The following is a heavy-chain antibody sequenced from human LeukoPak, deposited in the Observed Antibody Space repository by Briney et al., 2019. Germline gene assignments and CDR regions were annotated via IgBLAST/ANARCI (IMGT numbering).Heavy chain of an antibody. D-gene: IGHD3-10*01. Sequence: SETLSLTCTVSGGSISSYYWSWIRQPPGKGLEWIGHIYYSGSTNYNPSLKSRVTISVDASKNQFSLKLSSVTAADTAVYYCARVRITMVRGVIKDFYYFDYWGQGTLVTVSS. V-gene: IGHV4-59*01. CDR3: ARVRITMVRGVIKDFYYFDY. CDR2: IYYSGST. CDR1: GGSISSYY. J-gene: IGHJ4*02.